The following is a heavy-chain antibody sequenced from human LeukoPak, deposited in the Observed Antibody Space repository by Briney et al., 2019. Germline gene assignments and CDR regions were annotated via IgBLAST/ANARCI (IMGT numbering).Heavy chain of an antibody. CDR1: RFTFSSFG. CDR2: ISYDGRNK. D-gene: IGHD6-19*01. J-gene: IGHJ4*02. V-gene: IGHV3-30*18. Sequence: GGSLRLSCAASRFTFSSFGMHWVRQAPGKGLEWVAVISYDGRNKYYADSVKGRFTISRDNSKNTLYLQMNSLRAEDTAVYYCAKQGGGSGWYLSYRGQGTLVTVSS. CDR3: AKQGGGSGWYLSY.